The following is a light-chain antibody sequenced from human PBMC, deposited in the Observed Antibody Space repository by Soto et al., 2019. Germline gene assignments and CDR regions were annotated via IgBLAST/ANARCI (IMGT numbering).Light chain of an antibody. Sequence: EVVLTPSPATLSLSPGERATLSCRASQSIRTSLAWYQQKNGQAPRLVIFDASNRANGVQARFGGSGSGTDFTLTINSLEAEDFSVYYCKQRNVWPPITYGQGTRLEI. CDR2: DAS. V-gene: IGKV3-11*01. CDR3: KQRNVWPPIT. CDR1: QSIRTS. J-gene: IGKJ5*01.